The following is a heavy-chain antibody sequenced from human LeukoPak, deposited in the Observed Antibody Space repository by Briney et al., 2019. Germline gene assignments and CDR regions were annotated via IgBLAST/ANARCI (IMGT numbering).Heavy chain of an antibody. CDR1: GFTFSSYG. J-gene: IGHJ6*02. CDR2: ISYDGSEK. D-gene: IGHD2-2*02. Sequence: GGSLRLSCTASGFTFSSYGMHWVRQTPGKGPDWVAVISYDGSEKHHADSVKGRFTIPRDNSKNTLYLEMNDLRPEDTAFYYCAKELYALYYYAMDVWGQGATVTVSS. CDR3: AKELYALYYYAMDV. V-gene: IGHV3-30*18.